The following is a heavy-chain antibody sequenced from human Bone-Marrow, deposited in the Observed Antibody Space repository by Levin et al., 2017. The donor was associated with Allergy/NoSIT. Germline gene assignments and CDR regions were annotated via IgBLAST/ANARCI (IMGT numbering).Heavy chain of an antibody. CDR3: ASRVTISGVGYYFNY. CDR2: ISPSSGTR. J-gene: IGHJ4*02. V-gene: IGHV3-48*04. D-gene: IGHD3-3*01. CDR1: GFSFSSHS. Sequence: GESLKISCVGTGFSFSSHSMNWVRQAPGKGLEWISYISPSSGTRDYSDSVKGRFTVSRDNFQKSVSLEMTNVRVDDTAVYYCASRVTISGVGYYFNYWGLGTLVTVSA.